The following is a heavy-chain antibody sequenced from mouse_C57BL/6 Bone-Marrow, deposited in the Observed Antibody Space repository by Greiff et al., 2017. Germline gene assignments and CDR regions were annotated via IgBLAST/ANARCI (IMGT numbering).Heavy chain of an antibody. Sequence: EVKLQESGPGLVIPSQSLSLTCSVTGYSITSGYYWNWIRQFPGNKLEWMGYISYDGSNNYNPSLKNRISITRDTSKNQFFLKLNSVTTEDTATYYCARGTQLSAMDYWGQGTSVTVSS. CDR3: ARGTQLSAMDY. J-gene: IGHJ4*01. V-gene: IGHV3-6*01. CDR1: GYSITSGYY. CDR2: ISYDGSN.